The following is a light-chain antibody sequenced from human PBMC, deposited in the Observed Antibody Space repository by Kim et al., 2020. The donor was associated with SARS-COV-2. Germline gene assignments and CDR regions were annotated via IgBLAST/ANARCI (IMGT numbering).Light chain of an antibody. V-gene: IGKV3-11*01. Sequence: EIVLTQSPVALSLSPGERATLSCRASQSVGNSLAWYQHRPGQAPRLLMYDVSNRAAGIPARFSGSGSGTDFTLTITSLDPEDIAVYYCQQRRDWPAYTFGQGTKLEIK. CDR3: QQRRDWPAYT. CDR2: DVS. J-gene: IGKJ2*01. CDR1: QSVGNS.